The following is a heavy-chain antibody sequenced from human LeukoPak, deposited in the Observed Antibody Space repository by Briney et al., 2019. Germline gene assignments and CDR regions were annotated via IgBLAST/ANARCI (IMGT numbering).Heavy chain of an antibody. V-gene: IGHV3-74*01. CDR2: INTDGSST. Sequence: GGSLRLSCAASGFTFSSYWMHWVRQAPGKGLVWVSRINTDGSSTSYADSVKGRFTISRGNAKNTLYLQMNSLRAEDTAVYYCARRGYCSSTSCYDTYYYYYTDVWGKGTTVTVSS. CDR3: ARRGYCSSTSCYDTYYYYYTDV. J-gene: IGHJ6*03. CDR1: GFTFSSYW. D-gene: IGHD2-2*01.